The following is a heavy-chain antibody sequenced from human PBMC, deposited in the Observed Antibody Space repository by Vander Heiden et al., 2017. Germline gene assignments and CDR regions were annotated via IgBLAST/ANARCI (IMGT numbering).Heavy chain of an antibody. CDR3: ARGKNDTSSWFDP. Sequence: QVQLQQWGAGLLKPSETLSLPCAVYGGSFSAYYWSWIRQPPGKGLGWIGEINRSGSTKYNPSLKSRVTISVDTSKNQFSLKLRSVTAADTAVYYCARGKNDTSSWFDPWGQGTLVTVSP. CDR1: GGSFSAYY. J-gene: IGHJ5*02. D-gene: IGHD3-22*01. V-gene: IGHV4-34*01. CDR2: INRSGST.